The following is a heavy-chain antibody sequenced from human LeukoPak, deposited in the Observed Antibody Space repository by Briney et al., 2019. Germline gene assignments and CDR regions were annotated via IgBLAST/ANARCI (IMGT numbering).Heavy chain of an antibody. J-gene: IGHJ3*02. CDR2: IKSKTDGGTT. CDR3: TTDPHTSYGPDAFDI. D-gene: IGHD5-18*01. V-gene: IGHV3-15*01. CDR1: GFTFSNAW. Sequence: TGGSLRLSCAASGFTFSNAWMSWVRQAPGKGLEWAGRIKSKTDGGTTDYAAPVKGRFTISRDDSKNMLYLQMNSLKTEDTAVYYCTTDPHTSYGPDAFDIWGQGTMVTVSS.